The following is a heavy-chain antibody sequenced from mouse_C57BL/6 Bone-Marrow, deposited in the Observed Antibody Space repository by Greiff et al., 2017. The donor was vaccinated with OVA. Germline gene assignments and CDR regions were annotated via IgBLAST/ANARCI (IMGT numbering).Heavy chain of an antibody. Sequence: VQLQQSGAELVKPGASVKMSCKASGYTFTSYWITWVRQRPGQGLEWIGDIYPGSGSTNYNEKFKSKATLTVDTSSSTAYMQLSSLTSEDSAVYYCARSNGSSWAWFAYWGQGTLVTVSA. V-gene: IGHV1-55*01. CDR3: ARSNGSSWAWFAY. J-gene: IGHJ3*01. D-gene: IGHD1-1*01. CDR2: IYPGSGST. CDR1: GYTFTSYW.